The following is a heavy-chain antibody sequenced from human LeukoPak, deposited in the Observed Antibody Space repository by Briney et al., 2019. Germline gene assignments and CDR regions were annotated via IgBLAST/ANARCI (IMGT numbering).Heavy chain of an antibody. CDR2: INSDGSST. V-gene: IGHV3-74*01. CDR3: ARVRSSGWSYFDY. J-gene: IGHJ4*02. D-gene: IGHD6-19*01. CDR1: GFTFSIYW. Sequence: GGSLRLSCAASGFTFSIYWMHWVRQAPGKGLVWVSRINSDGSSTSYADSVKGRFTISRDNAKNTLYLQMNSLRAEDTDVYYCARVRSSGWSYFDYWGQGTLVTVSS.